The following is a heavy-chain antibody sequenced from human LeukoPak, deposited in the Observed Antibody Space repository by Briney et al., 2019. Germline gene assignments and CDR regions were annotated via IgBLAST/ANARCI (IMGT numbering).Heavy chain of an antibody. J-gene: IGHJ4*02. CDR1: GLIFDDYA. D-gene: IGHD3-16*01. CDR2: ISGDGGKT. V-gene: IGHV3-43*02. CDR3: AKGGSSGISY. Sequence: AGGSLRLSCAASGLIFDDYAVHWVRQAPGKGLEWVSLISGDGGKTYYADSVKGRFTISRDNSKNSLYLQMDSLRTEDTALYYCAKGGSSGISYWGQGTLVTVSS.